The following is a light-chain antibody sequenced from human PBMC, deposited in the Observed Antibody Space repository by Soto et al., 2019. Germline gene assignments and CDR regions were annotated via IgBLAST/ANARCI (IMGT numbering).Light chain of an antibody. CDR3: SSYAGSNGV. CDR1: SSDVGGYNY. Sequence: QSALTPPPSASGSPGQSVTISCTGTSSDVGGYNYVSWYQQHPGKAPKLMIYEVSKRPSGVPDRFSGSKSGNTASLTVSGLQAEEEADYYCSSYAGSNGVFGTGTKVTVL. V-gene: IGLV2-8*01. CDR2: EVS. J-gene: IGLJ1*01.